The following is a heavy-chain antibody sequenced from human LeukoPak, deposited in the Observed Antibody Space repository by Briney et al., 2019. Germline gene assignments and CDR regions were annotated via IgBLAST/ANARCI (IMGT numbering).Heavy chain of an antibody. CDR1: GGTFTSYG. D-gene: IGHD6-6*01. CDR2: ISAYNGNT. CDR3: ARDPEYSSSSPTDY. J-gene: IGHJ4*02. Sequence: ASVKVSCKASGGTFTSYGISWVRQAPGQGLEWMGWISAYNGNTNYAQKLQGRVTMTTDTSTSTAYMELRSLRSDDTAVYYCARDPEYSSSSPTDYWGQGTLVTVSS. V-gene: IGHV1-18*01.